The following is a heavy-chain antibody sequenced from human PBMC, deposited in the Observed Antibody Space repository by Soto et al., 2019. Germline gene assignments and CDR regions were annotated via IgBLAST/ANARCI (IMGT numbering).Heavy chain of an antibody. CDR3: VGTTGTTRNWFDS. Sequence: SENLSLTCTVSGGSISSGDYYWSWIRQPPGKGLEWIGYIYYSGSTYYNPSLKSRVTISVDTSKNQFSLKLSSVTAADTAVYYCVGTTGTTRNWFDSWGQGTLVTGSS. CDR2: IYYSGST. V-gene: IGHV4-30-4*01. CDR1: GGSISSGDYY. D-gene: IGHD4-17*01. J-gene: IGHJ5*01.